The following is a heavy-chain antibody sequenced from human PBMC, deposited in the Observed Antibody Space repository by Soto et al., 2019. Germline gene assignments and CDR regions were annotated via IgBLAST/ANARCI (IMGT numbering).Heavy chain of an antibody. Sequence: ASVKVSCKASGYTFTGYYMHWVRQAPGQGLEWMGWINPNSGGTNYAQKFQGRVTMTRDTSISTAYMELSRLRSDDTAVYYCARPGKNYYDSSAYWPYFDYWGQCTVVTVSS. V-gene: IGHV1-2*02. D-gene: IGHD3-22*01. CDR1: GYTFTGYY. CDR3: ARPGKNYYDSSAYWPYFDY. J-gene: IGHJ4*02. CDR2: INPNSGGT.